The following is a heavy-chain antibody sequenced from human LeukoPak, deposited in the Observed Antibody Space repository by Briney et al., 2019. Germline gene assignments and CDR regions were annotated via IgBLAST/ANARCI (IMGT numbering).Heavy chain of an antibody. CDR3: ARDGKFIPYDMDV. CDR1: GYTFTSYG. D-gene: IGHD1-14*01. V-gene: IGHV1-18*01. CDR2: ISAHDGNT. Sequence: ASVRVSCKASGYTFTSYGISWVRQAPGQGLEWMGWISAHDGNTNYAQKLQGRVTMTTDTSTSTAYMELRSLRSDDTAVYYCARDGKFIPYDMDVWGQGTTVTVSS. J-gene: IGHJ6*02.